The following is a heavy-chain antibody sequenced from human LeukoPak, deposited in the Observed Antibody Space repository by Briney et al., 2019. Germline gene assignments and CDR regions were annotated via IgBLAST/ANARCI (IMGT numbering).Heavy chain of an antibody. V-gene: IGHV3-30*04. CDR3: ARDTGENGYYGLTGDY. CDR1: GFTFSNHA. D-gene: IGHD1-14*01. CDR2: ISYDDGTNK. Sequence: GGSLLLSCAASGFTFSNHAIHWVRQAPGKGLEGVAVISYDDGTNKYYADSVEGRFTISRDNSKNTVFLHMNGLRPEDTAVYYCARDTGENGYYGLTGDYWGRGTLVTVSS. J-gene: IGHJ4*02.